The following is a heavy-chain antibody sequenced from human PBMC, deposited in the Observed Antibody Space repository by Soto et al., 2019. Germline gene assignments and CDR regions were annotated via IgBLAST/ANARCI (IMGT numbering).Heavy chain of an antibody. V-gene: IGHV1-69*01. J-gene: IGHJ4*02. CDR2: IIPIFGTA. D-gene: IGHD2-21*02. Sequence: QVPLVQSGAEVKKPGSSVKVSCKASGGTFSSYAISWVRQAPGQGLEWMGGIIPIFGTANYAQKFQGRVTMTADESTSTAYMELSSLRSEDTAVYYCARALHLAYCGGDCYSPLDYWGQGTLVTVSS. CDR3: ARALHLAYCGGDCYSPLDY. CDR1: GGTFSSYA.